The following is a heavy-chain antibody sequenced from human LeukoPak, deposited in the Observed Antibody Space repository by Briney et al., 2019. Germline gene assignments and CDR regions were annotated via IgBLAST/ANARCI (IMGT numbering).Heavy chain of an antibody. D-gene: IGHD2-15*01. CDR1: GFTFSSYA. CDR3: ARWRDIVVVVAAIDY. CDR2: ISGSGGST. J-gene: IGHJ4*02. Sequence: GGSLRLSCAASGFTFSSYAMSWVRQAPGKGLEWVSAISGSGGSTYYADSVKGRFTISRGNSKNTLYLQMNSLRAEDTAVYYCARWRDIVVVVAAIDYWGQGTLVTVSS. V-gene: IGHV3-23*01.